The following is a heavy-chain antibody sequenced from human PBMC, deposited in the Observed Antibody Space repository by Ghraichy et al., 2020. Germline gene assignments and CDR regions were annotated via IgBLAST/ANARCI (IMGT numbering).Heavy chain of an antibody. CDR3: TKGRGSRWYAFDY. V-gene: IGHV3-9*01. CDR1: GFTFDDYA. CDR2: ISWNSDII. Sequence: GGSLRLSCAASGFTFDDYAMHWVRQAPGKGLEWVSGISWNSDIIGYADSVKGRFTISRDNAKNSLYLQMNSLRAEDTALYYCTKGRGSRWYAFDYWGQGTLVTVSS. J-gene: IGHJ4*02. D-gene: IGHD6-13*01.